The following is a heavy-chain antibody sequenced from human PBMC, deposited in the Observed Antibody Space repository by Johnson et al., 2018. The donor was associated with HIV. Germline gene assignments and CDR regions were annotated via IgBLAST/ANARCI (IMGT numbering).Heavy chain of an antibody. CDR3: AKDKSIVGATSNAFDI. Sequence: QVQLVESGGGLVKPGGSLRLSCAASGFTFSDYYMSWIRQAPGKGLEWVSYISTSGSTIYYADSVKGRFSITRDNSNNTVYLHMNSLRAEDTAVYYCAKDKSIVGATSNAFDIWGQGTMVTVSS. V-gene: IGHV3-11*04. CDR1: GFTFSDYY. J-gene: IGHJ3*02. CDR2: ISTSGSTI. D-gene: IGHD1-26*01.